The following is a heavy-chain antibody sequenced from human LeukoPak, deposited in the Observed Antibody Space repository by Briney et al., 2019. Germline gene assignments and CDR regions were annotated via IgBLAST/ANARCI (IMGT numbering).Heavy chain of an antibody. V-gene: IGHV4-59*12. J-gene: IGHJ6*02. D-gene: IGHD2-2*02. CDR2: IYYSGST. CDR1: GGSISSYY. CDR3: ARLKLLYIVSGMDV. Sequence: SETLSLTCTVSGGSISSYYWSWIRQPPGKGLEWIGYIYYSGSTNYNPSLKSRVTISVDTSKNQFSLKLSSVTAADTAVYYCARLKLLYIVSGMDVWGQGTTVTVSS.